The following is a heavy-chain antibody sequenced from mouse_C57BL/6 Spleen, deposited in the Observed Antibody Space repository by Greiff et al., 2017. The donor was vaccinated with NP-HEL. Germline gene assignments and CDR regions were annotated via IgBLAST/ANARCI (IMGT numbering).Heavy chain of an antibody. CDR3: ARDRYYEGYYAMDY. V-gene: IGHV1-52*01. CDR2: IDPSDSET. J-gene: IGHJ4*01. D-gene: IGHD2-12*01. CDR1: GYTFTSYW. Sequence: VQLQQSGAELVRPGSSVKLSCKASGYTFTSYWMHWVKQRPIQGLEWIGNIDPSDSETHYNQKFKDKATLTVDKSSSTAYMQLSSLTSEDSAVYYGARDRYYEGYYAMDYWGQGTSVTVSS.